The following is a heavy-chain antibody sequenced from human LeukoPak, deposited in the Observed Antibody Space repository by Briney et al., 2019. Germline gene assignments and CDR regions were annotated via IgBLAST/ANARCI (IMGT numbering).Heavy chain of an antibody. V-gene: IGHV1-2*02. D-gene: IGHD6-13*01. Sequence: GASVKVSCKASGYTFTGYYMHWVRQAPGQGLEWMGWINPNSGGTNYAQKFQGRVTMTRDTSISTAYMELSRLRSDDTAVFHCARVPRAASYFDYWGQGTLVTVSS. CDR1: GYTFTGYY. CDR3: ARVPRAASYFDY. CDR2: INPNSGGT. J-gene: IGHJ4*02.